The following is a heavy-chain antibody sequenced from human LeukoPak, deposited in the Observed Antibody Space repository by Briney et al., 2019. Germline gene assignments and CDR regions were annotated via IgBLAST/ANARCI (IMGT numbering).Heavy chain of an antibody. CDR3: AKDFRGGSYLDY. D-gene: IGHD3-16*02. Sequence: GGSLRLSCTASGFTFSSFDSSWVRQAPGKGLEWVSAISVSGGSTYYADSVKARFTISRDNSKNTLYLQMNSLRAEDTAVYYCAKDFRGGSYLDYWGQGILVTASS. CDR2: ISVSGGST. CDR1: GFTFSSFD. V-gene: IGHV3-23*01. J-gene: IGHJ4*02.